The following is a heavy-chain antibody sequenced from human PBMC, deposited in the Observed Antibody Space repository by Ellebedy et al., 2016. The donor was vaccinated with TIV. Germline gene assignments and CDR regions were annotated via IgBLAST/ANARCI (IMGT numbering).Heavy chain of an antibody. CDR2: ISYDGSNK. CDR3: AKDGGSGVWGSYRYYDY. CDR1: GFTFNSYG. J-gene: IGHJ4*02. Sequence: GGSLRLSCAASGFTFNSYGMHWVRQAPGKGLEWVAVISYDGSNKYYADSVKGRFTISRDISKNTLYLQMNGLRAEDTAVYYCAKDGGSGVWGSYRYYDYWGQGTLVTVSS. V-gene: IGHV3-30*18. D-gene: IGHD3-16*02.